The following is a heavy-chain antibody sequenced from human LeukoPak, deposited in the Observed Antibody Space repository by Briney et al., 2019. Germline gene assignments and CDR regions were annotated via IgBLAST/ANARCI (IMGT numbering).Heavy chain of an antibody. Sequence: GGSLRLSCAASGFTFSNYAMSWVRQAPGKGLEWVANIKQDGSEKYYVDSVKGRFTISRDNAKNSLYLQMNSLRAEDTAVYYCGRVGAYYGSGSYSDYWGQGTLVTVSS. CDR3: GRVGAYYGSGSYSDY. J-gene: IGHJ4*02. D-gene: IGHD3-10*01. CDR1: GFTFSNYA. CDR2: IKQDGSEK. V-gene: IGHV3-7*01.